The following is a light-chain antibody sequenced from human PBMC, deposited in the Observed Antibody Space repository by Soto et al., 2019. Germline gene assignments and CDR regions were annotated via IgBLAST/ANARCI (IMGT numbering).Light chain of an antibody. Sequence: QSVLTQPASVSGSPGQSITISCTGTSSDVGGFNYVSWYQQHPGKVPKLMIYDVINRPSGVSNRFSGSKSGNTASLTISGLQAEDETDYHCNSYTSINTRVLGGRTKVTVL. J-gene: IGLJ2*01. CDR3: NSYTSINTRV. V-gene: IGLV2-14*01. CDR2: DVI. CDR1: SSDVGGFNY.